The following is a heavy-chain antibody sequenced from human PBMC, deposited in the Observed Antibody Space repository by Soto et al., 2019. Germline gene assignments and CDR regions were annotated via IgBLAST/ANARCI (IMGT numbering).Heavy chain of an antibody. CDR3: VRGGWTEWLDP. CDR1: GFTIGTNY. Sequence: GGSLRLSCSASGFTIGTNYMSWVRQAPGKGLEWVSVIYGGGSTYYSEPVRGRLTMSRDNSANEVSLQMNSVTGAETAVYFCVRGGWTEWLDPWGQGTLGTVSS. D-gene: IGHD2-15*01. J-gene: IGHJ5*02. V-gene: IGHV3-66*01. CDR2: IYGGGST.